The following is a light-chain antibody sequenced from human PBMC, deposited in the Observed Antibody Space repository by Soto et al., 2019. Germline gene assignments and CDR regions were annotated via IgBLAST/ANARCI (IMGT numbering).Light chain of an antibody. Sequence: DIQMTQSPSSLSASVGDRVTITCRASQSISDYLNWYQQMPGKAPKLLIYAASSLQSGVPSRFSGSGSGTAFTLTISSLQPEDFATYYCQHTYSAMSTFGQGTSWRS. CDR3: QHTYSAMST. J-gene: IGKJ2*01. CDR1: QSISDY. CDR2: AAS. V-gene: IGKV1-39*01.